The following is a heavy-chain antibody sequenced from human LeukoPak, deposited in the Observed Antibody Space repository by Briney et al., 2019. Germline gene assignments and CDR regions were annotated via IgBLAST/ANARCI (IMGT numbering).Heavy chain of an antibody. Sequence: GGSLRLSCAASGFTFSSFAMSWVRQAPGKGLEWVSAISGSGGSTYYADSVKGRFTISRDNSKNTLYLQMNSLRAEDTAVYYCALYPELPDFDYWGQGTLVNVSS. CDR3: ALYPELPDFDY. CDR1: GFTFSSFA. V-gene: IGHV3-23*01. CDR2: ISGSGGST. D-gene: IGHD1-14*01. J-gene: IGHJ4*02.